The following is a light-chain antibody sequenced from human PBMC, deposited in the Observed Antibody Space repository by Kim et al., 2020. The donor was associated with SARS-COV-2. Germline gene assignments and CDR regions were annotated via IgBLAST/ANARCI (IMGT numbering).Light chain of an antibody. J-gene: IGLJ3*02. CDR1: SGSIDSNY. CDR2: EDD. V-gene: IGLV6-57*03. Sequence: GKTVTISCTRSSGSIDSNYVQWYQQRPGSAPIAVIYEDDRRPSGVPDRFSGSIDRSSNSAYLTISGLKPDDEADYYCQSYGARSQVFGGGTQLTVL. CDR3: QSYGARSQV.